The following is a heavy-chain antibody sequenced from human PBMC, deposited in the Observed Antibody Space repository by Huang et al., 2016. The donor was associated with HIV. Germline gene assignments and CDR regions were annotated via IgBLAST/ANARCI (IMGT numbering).Heavy chain of an antibody. CDR3: ARSRDGYNPHYYYGMDV. CDR1: GGTFSTYA. V-gene: IGHV1-69*01. CDR2: SIPIFGTP. J-gene: IGHJ6*02. Sequence: QVQLVQSGAEVKKPGSSVKVSCKAPGGTFSTYAMSWVRQAPGQGLEWMGGSIPIFGTPNYAQKFQGRVTITADESTNTAYMELSSLISEDTAVYYCARSRDGYNPHYYYGMDVWGQGTLVTVSS. D-gene: IGHD5-12*01.